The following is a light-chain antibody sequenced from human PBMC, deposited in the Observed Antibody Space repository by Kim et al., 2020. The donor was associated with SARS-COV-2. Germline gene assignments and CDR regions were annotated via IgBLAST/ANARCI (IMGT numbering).Light chain of an antibody. V-gene: IGKV3-20*01. CDR3: QQYGSSPFT. J-gene: IGKJ3*01. CDR2: GAS. CDR1: QSVSSSY. Sequence: EIVLTQSPGTLSLSPGGRATLSCRASQSVSSSYLAWYQQKPGQAPRLLIYGASSRATGIPDRFSGSGSGTDFTLTISRLEPEDFAVYYCQQYGSSPFTFGPGTKVEI.